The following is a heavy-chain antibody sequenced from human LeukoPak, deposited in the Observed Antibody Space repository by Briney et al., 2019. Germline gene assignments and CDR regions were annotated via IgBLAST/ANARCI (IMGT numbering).Heavy chain of an antibody. Sequence: PSETLSLTCTVSGGSISNNYWTWIRQPPGNGLEYIGYIYYTGGTNYNPSLKSRVTISVDTSKNQFSLKLSSVTAADTAVYFCAKYGGSGWVIDYWGQGTLVTVSS. CDR1: GGSISNNY. D-gene: IGHD6-19*01. J-gene: IGHJ4*02. V-gene: IGHV4-59*08. CDR3: AKYGGSGWVIDY. CDR2: IYYTGGT.